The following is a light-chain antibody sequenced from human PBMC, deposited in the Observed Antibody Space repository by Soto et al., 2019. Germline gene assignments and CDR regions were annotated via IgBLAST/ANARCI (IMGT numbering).Light chain of an antibody. CDR2: DAS. V-gene: IGKV1-33*01. CDR3: QQYESLPLT. J-gene: IGKJ5*01. Sequence: IQLTQSPSSLSSSVGETVTITCRASQDIYNSLIWYQQKPGKAPKLPIYDASDLETGVPSRFSGSGSGTGFTFTISSLQPEDFATYYCQQYESLPLTFGQGTRLEIK. CDR1: QDIYNS.